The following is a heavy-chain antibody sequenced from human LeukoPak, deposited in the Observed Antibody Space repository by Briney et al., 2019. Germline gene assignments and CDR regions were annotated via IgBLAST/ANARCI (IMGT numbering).Heavy chain of an antibody. CDR2: ISSSSSYI. CDR3: ARAAARPFYFDY. J-gene: IGHJ4*02. Sequence: PGGSLRLSCAASGFTFSSYSMNWVRQAPGKGLEWVSSISSSSSYIYYADSVKGRFTISRDNAKNSLYLQMNSLRAEDTAVYYCARAAARPFYFDYWGQGTLVTVSS. D-gene: IGHD6-6*01. V-gene: IGHV3-21*01. CDR1: GFTFSSYS.